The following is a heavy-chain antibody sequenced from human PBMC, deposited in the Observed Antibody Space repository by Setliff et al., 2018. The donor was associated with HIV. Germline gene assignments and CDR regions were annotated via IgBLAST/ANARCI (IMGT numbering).Heavy chain of an antibody. V-gene: IGHV4-61*05. D-gene: IGHD3-3*01. J-gene: IGHJ4*02. CDR3: ARATYTTLFGVLMGGGLQY. Sequence: SETLSLTCNVSGGSIRSSSYYWGWIRQPPGKGLEWIGSVSNGGDTNYNPSLKSRVSLSLDTSKTQFSLKLTSVTAADTAVYYCARATYTTLFGVLMGGGLQYWGPGTLVTVSS. CDR2: VSNGGDT. CDR1: GGSIRSSSYY.